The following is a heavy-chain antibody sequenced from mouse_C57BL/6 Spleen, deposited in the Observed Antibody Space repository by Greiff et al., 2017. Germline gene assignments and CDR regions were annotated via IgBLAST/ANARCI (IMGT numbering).Heavy chain of an antibody. J-gene: IGHJ1*03. CDR1: GYTFTDYE. D-gene: IGHD2-10*02. CDR3: TRGGYGNYGYFDV. Sequence: QVHVKQSGAELVRPGASVTLSCKASGYTFTDYEMHWVKQTPVHGLEWIGAIDPETGGTAYNQKFKGKAILTADKSSSPAYMELRSLTSEDSAVYYCTRGGYGNYGYFDVWGTGTTVTVSS. CDR2: IDPETGGT. V-gene: IGHV1-15*01.